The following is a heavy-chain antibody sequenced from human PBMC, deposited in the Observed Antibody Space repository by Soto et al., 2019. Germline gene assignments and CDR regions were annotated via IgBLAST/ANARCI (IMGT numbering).Heavy chain of an antibody. V-gene: IGHV3-33*01. CDR3: ARDGRTYYDFWSGYSTPYYFDY. Sequence: QVQLVESGGGVVQPGRSLRLSCAASGFTFSSYGMHWVRQAPGKGLEWVAVIWYDGSNKYYADSVKGRLTISRDNSKNTLYLQMNSLRAEDTAVYYCARDGRTYYDFWSGYSTPYYFDYWGQGTLVTVSS. D-gene: IGHD3-3*01. CDR2: IWYDGSNK. J-gene: IGHJ4*02. CDR1: GFTFSSYG.